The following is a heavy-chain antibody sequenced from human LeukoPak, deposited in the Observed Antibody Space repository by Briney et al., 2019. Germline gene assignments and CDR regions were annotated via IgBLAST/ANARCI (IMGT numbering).Heavy chain of an antibody. V-gene: IGHV3-23*01. CDR1: GFTFSSYA. Sequence: PGGSLRLSCVASGFTFSSYAMSWVRQAPGKGLEWVSAISGSGGSTYYADSVKGRFTISGDNSKNTLYLQMNSLRDEDTAVYYCAKGVAGLDYWGQGTLVTVSS. CDR3: AKGVAGLDY. CDR2: ISGSGGST. J-gene: IGHJ4*02. D-gene: IGHD6-19*01.